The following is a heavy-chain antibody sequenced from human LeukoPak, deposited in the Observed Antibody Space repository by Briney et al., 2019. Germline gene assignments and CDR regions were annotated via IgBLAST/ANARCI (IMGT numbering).Heavy chain of an antibody. Sequence: PSETLSLTSAVYGGSFSGYYWSWLRQPPGNGLEWIGEINHSGSTSYNPSLKSRVTISVDTSKNPFSLKLSSVTAADTAVYSCARAGGTTGTTSPGNWFDPWGQGTLVTVSS. CDR2: INHSGST. D-gene: IGHD1-1*01. CDR1: GGSFSGYY. J-gene: IGHJ5*02. V-gene: IGHV4-34*01. CDR3: ARAGGTTGTTSPGNWFDP.